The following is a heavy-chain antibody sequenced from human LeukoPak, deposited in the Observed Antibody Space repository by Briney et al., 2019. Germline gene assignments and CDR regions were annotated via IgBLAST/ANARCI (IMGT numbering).Heavy chain of an antibody. Sequence: GASVKVSCKASGYTFTDYYIHWVRQAPGQGLEWMGWLNPNSGGTNYAEEFQGRVTMTRDTSNTTAFMELSSLKSDDTAMYYCATLRRSGWYIGDWGQGTLVTVSS. CDR3: ATLRRSGWYIGD. CDR2: LNPNSGGT. J-gene: IGHJ4*02. CDR1: GYTFTDYY. D-gene: IGHD6-19*01. V-gene: IGHV1-2*02.